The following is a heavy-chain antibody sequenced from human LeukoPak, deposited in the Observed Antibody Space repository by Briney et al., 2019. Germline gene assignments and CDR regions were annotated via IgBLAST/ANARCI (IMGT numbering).Heavy chain of an antibody. D-gene: IGHD2-15*01. V-gene: IGHV4-34*01. Sequence: PSETLSPTCAVYGGSFSGYYWSWIRQPPGKGLEWIGEINHSGSTNYNPSLKSRVTISVDTSKNQFSLKLSSVTAADTAVYYCARHQGYCSGGSCYSFNWFDPWGQGTLVTVSS. CDR1: GGSFSGYY. J-gene: IGHJ5*02. CDR3: ARHQGYCSGGSCYSFNWFDP. CDR2: INHSGST.